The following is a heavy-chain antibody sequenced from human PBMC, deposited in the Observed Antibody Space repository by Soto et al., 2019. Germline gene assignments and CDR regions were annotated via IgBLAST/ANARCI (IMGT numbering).Heavy chain of an antibody. J-gene: IGHJ4*02. CDR2: IYYSGST. D-gene: IGHD3-3*01. CDR3: ARHLHRITISQG. Sequence: QLQLQESGPGLVKPSETLSLTCTVSGGSISSSSYYWGWIRQPPGKGLEWIGSIYYSGSTYYNPSLKSRDTISVDTSKNQFSLKLSSVTAADTAVYYSARHLHRITISQGWGPGNLVTVST. CDR1: GGSISSSSYY. V-gene: IGHV4-39*01.